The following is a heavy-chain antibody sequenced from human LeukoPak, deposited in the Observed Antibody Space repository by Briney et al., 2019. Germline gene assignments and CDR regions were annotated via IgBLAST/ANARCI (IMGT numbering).Heavy chain of an antibody. CDR1: GFTFSSHE. J-gene: IGHJ4*02. V-gene: IGHV3-48*03. D-gene: IGHD2-15*01. CDR2: ISRGGFEI. Sequence: GGSLRLSCVGSGFTFSSHEMNWVRHAPGKGREGLSFISRGGFEIHYAASVEGRFTISRDDAKNTLYLQMTSLRDEDTAVYYCAKGGSQGDCSFGTCYGDYWGQGTLVTVSS. CDR3: AKGGSQGDCSFGTCYGDY.